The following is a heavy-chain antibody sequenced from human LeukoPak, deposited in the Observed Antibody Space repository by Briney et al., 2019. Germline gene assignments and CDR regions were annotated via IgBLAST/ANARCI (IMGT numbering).Heavy chain of an antibody. D-gene: IGHD7-27*01. CDR3: ARGPPLGTAAFDI. J-gene: IGHJ3*02. CDR2: IYYSGST. CDR1: GGSISSYY. V-gene: IGHV4-59*01. Sequence: SETLSLTCTVSGGSISSYYWNWIRQPPGKGLEWIGYIYYSGSTNYNPSLKSRVTISVDTSKNQFSLNLSSVTAADTAVYYCARGPPLGTAAFDIWGQGTMVTVSS.